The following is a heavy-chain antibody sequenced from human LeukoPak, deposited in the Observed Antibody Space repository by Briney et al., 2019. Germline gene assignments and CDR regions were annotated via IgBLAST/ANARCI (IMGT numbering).Heavy chain of an antibody. CDR2: ISSSGSTR. Sequence: PGGSLRLSCAASGFFFSDYYMSWIRQAPGKGLEWVSYISSSGSTRYYADSVKGRFTISRDNAKNSLYLQMNSLRAEDTAVYYCARASGSYDGNYFDYWGQGTLVTVSS. V-gene: IGHV3-11*01. J-gene: IGHJ4*02. D-gene: IGHD1-26*01. CDR1: GFFFSDYY. CDR3: ARASGSYDGNYFDY.